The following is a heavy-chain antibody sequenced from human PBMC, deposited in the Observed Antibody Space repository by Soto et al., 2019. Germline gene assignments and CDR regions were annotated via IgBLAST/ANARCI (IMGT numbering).Heavy chain of an antibody. V-gene: IGHV4-59*01. J-gene: IGHJ6*02. D-gene: IGHD3-10*01. CDR3: ARYGSGSYSALYYYYYAMDA. CDR2: IYYSGST. Sequence: SETLSLTCTVSGGSISSYYWSWIRQPPGKGLEWIGYIYYSGSTNYNPSLKSRVTISVDTSKNQFSLKLSSVTAADTAVYYCARYGSGSYSALYYYYYAMDAWGQGTTVT. CDR1: GGSISSYY.